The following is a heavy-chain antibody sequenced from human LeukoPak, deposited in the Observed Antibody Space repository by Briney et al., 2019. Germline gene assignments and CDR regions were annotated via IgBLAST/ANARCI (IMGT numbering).Heavy chain of an antibody. D-gene: IGHD2-15*01. Sequence: GASVKVSCKASGYTFTSYYMHWVRQAPGQGLEWMGIINPSGGSTSYAQKSQGRVTMTRDTSTSTVYMELSSLRSEDTAVYYCARASLVVAALNLFDAWGEGTLVTVSS. V-gene: IGHV1-46*01. CDR2: INPSGGST. CDR1: GYTFTSYY. J-gene: IGHJ5*02. CDR3: ARASLVVAALNLFDA.